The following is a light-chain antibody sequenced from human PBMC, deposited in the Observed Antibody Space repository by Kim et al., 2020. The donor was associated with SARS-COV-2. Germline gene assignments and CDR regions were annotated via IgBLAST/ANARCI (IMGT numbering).Light chain of an antibody. CDR1: QNLDSSY. Sequence: EFVLTQSPGTLSLSPGERATLSCRANQNLDSSYLAWYQQKPGQAPRLLIYGASRRATAISDRFSGSRSGTDFTLTISRLEPEDFAVYYSQQYVRPPITFGQGTRLEIK. V-gene: IGKV3-20*01. J-gene: IGKJ5*01. CDR3: QQYVRPPIT. CDR2: GAS.